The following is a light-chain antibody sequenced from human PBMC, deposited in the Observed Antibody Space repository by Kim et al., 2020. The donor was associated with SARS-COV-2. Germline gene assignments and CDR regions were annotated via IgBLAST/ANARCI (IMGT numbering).Light chain of an antibody. J-gene: IGLJ2*01. CDR1: SGHSSYA. Sequence: QLVLTQSPSASASLGASVKLTCTLSSGHSSYAIAWHQQQPEKGPRYLMKLNSDGSHSKGDGIPDRFSGSSSGAERYLTISSLQSEDEADYYCQTWGTGIGRVVFGGGTQLTVL. CDR2: LNSDGSH. V-gene: IGLV4-69*01. CDR3: QTWGTGIGRVV.